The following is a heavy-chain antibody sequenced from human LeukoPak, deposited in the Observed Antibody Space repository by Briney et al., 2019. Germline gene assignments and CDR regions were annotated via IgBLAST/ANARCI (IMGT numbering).Heavy chain of an antibody. J-gene: IGHJ5*02. V-gene: IGHV1-69*13. CDR3: ARDLGYYDSSGYSPP. CDR1: GGTFSSYA. CDR2: IIPIFGTA. D-gene: IGHD3-22*01. Sequence: SVKVSCKASGGTFSSYAISWVRQAPGQGLEWMGEIIPIFGTANYAQKFQGRVTITADESTSTAYMELSSLRSEDTAVYYCARDLGYYDSSGYSPPWGQGTLVTVSS.